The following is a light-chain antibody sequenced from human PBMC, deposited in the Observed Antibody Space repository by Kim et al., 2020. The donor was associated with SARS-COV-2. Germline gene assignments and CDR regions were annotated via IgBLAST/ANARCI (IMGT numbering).Light chain of an antibody. CDR1: QSVATN. J-gene: IGKJ4*01. V-gene: IGKV3-15*01. Sequence: SVSPGERATLSCRVSQSVATNLAWYQQKPGQTPMLVIYDASTRATGISARFSGSGSGTEFTLTISSLQSEDFAVYYCQHYTNWPLTFGGGTKLEIK. CDR2: DAS. CDR3: QHYTNWPLT.